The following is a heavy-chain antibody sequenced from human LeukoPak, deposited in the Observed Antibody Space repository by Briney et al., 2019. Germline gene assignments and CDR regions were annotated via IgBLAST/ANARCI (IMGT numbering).Heavy chain of an antibody. Sequence: GGSLRLSCAASGFTFSDHYMSWIRQAPGKGLEWVSYISSSGSTIYYADSVKGRFAISRDNAKNSLYLQMNSLRAEDTAVYYCARMYSSSFLDYYYMDVWGKGTAVTVSS. J-gene: IGHJ6*03. CDR2: ISSSGSTI. CDR3: ARMYSSSFLDYYYMDV. D-gene: IGHD6-6*01. CDR1: GFTFSDHY. V-gene: IGHV3-11*04.